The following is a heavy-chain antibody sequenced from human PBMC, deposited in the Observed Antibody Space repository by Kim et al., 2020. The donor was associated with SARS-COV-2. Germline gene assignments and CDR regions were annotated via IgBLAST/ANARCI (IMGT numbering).Heavy chain of an antibody. CDR3: ARERVGYYDILTGPIDY. D-gene: IGHD3-9*01. Sequence: LKSRVTISVDTSKNQFSLKLSSVTAADTAVYYCARERVGYYDILTGPIDYWGQGTLVTVSS. J-gene: IGHJ4*02. V-gene: IGHV4-59*01.